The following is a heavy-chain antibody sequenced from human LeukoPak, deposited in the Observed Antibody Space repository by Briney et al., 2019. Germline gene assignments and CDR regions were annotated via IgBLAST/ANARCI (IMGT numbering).Heavy chain of an antibody. CDR3: ARGIDY. CDR1: GFTVSSNC. J-gene: IGHJ4*02. Sequence: GGSLRLSCKVSGFTVSSNCMSWVRQAPGKGLEWVSIIYSGGYTHYADSVKGRFAISRDSPKNTLYLQMNTLRAEDTAVYYCARGIDYWGQGTLVTVSS. V-gene: IGHV3-66*02. CDR2: IYSGGYT.